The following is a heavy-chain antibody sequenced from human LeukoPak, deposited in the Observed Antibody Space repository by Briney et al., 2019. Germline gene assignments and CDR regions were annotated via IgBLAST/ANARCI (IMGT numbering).Heavy chain of an antibody. CDR1: GFTFSSYG. J-gene: IGHJ4*02. CDR3: ARDGWFGELLQTGGFLDY. Sequence: GRSLRLSCAASGFTFSSYGMHWVRQAPGKGLEWVAVISYDGSNKYYADSVKGRFTISRDNSKNTLYLQMNSLRAEDTAIYNCARDGWFGELLQTGGFLDYWGQGTLVTVSS. V-gene: IGHV3-30*03. D-gene: IGHD3-10*01. CDR2: ISYDGSNK.